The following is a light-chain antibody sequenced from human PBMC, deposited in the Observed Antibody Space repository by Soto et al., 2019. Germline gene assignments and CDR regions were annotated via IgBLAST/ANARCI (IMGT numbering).Light chain of an antibody. V-gene: IGKV1-12*01. CDR2: AAS. Sequence: DIQITQYPSSVSASIGDRVTITCLASQGISSWVAWYQQEEGKAPNLLSDAASTLQSGVPSRCSGSGSWTDCTLTSSSLQPEGCATYYGQQAHRFTLTFGGGTKVDIK. CDR1: QGISSW. J-gene: IGKJ4*01. CDR3: QQAHRFTLT.